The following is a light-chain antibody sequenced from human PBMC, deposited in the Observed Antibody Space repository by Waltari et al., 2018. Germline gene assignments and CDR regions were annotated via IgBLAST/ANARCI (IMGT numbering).Light chain of an antibody. CDR3: QQYKKWPPFT. J-gene: IGKJ3*01. CDR2: YAS. V-gene: IGKV3-15*01. CDR1: DNVSSD. Sequence: EIVITQSPAILSVSPGERATLSCRASDNVSSDLAWYQQKPGQSPRLLIYYASTRATGIPATFSGSGSGTDCTLTINRLQSEDFGVYYCQQYKKWPPFTFGPGTTVDIK.